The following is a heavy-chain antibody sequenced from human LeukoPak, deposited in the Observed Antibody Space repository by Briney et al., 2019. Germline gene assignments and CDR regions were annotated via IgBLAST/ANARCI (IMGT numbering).Heavy chain of an antibody. V-gene: IGHV3-33*01. CDR1: GFTFNHYG. Sequence: HPGGSLRLSCAAAGFTFNHYGMHWVRQAPGKGLEWVSVIWSDGTNKYYAASVKGRFTISRDDFDKTVYLQMSSLRPDDTGVYYCGRDAQRGFDYSNSLQYWGQGTPVTVST. J-gene: IGHJ4*02. CDR2: IWSDGTNK. CDR3: GRDAQRGFDYSNSLQY. D-gene: IGHD4-11*01.